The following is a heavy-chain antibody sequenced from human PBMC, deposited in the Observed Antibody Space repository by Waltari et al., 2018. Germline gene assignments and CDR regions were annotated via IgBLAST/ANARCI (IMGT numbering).Heavy chain of an antibody. D-gene: IGHD1-20*01. CDR1: GFSFNIYS. CDR2: FTGGTSTI. CDR3: AREDNVNAKRAMDV. V-gene: IGHV3-48*02. J-gene: IGHJ6*04. Sequence: EVQLVVSGGALVQPGGPLSLSWAALGFSFNIYSRKWVIQAPGKGLEWVSTFTGGTSTIYHYADSVKGRFTVSRDNAKNSLYLQMNGLREEDTAVYYCAREDNVNAKRAMDVWGKGTTVTVSS.